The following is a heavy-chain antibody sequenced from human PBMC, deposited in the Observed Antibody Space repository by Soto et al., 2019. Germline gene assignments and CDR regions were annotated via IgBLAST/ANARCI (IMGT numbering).Heavy chain of an antibody. D-gene: IGHD4-17*01. CDR3: ARMSYGGNPADAFDI. V-gene: IGHV3-7*03. J-gene: IGHJ3*02. Sequence: GGSLRLCCAASGFTFSSYWMSWVRQAPGKGLEWVANIKQDGSEKYYVDSVKGRFTISRDNAKNSLYLQMNSLRAEDTAVYYCARMSYGGNPADAFDIWGQGTMVTVSS. CDR1: GFTFSSYW. CDR2: IKQDGSEK.